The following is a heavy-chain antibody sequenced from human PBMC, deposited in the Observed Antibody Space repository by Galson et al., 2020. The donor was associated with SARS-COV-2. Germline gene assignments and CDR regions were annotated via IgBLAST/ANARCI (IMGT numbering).Heavy chain of an antibody. CDR3: ARGMGGMGYVYFMDV. D-gene: IGHD5-12*01. Sequence: SETLSLTCAVYGGSFSGYYWTWLRQPPGKGLEWIGEVNHSGSTNYNPSLKSRVTISEDASKNQFSLNLRSVTAADAAVYYCARGMGGMGYVYFMDVWGKGSTVTVSS. CDR1: GGSFSGYY. V-gene: IGHV4-34*01. CDR2: VNHSGST. J-gene: IGHJ6*03.